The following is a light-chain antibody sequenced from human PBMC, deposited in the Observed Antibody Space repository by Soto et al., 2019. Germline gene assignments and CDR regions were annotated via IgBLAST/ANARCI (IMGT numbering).Light chain of an antibody. Sequence: QSVLAQPPSVSAAPGQKVTISCSGISSNIGNNYVSWYQQLPGTAPKLLIYDNNKRPSGIPDRFPGSKSGTSATLGITGLQTGDEADYYCGTWDSSLSAGVFGGGTKSPS. J-gene: IGLJ2*01. V-gene: IGLV1-51*01. CDR3: GTWDSSLSAGV. CDR2: DNN. CDR1: SSNIGNNY.